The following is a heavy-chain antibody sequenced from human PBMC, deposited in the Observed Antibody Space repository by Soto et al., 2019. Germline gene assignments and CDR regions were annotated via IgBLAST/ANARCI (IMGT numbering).Heavy chain of an antibody. CDR3: ATSYMVRGVINYYGMDV. V-gene: IGHV1-3*01. CDR2: INAGNGNT. Sequence: ASVKVSCKASGYTFTSYAMHWVRQAPGQRLEWMGWINAGNGNTKYSQKFQGRVTITRDTSASTAYMELGSLRSEDTAVYYCATSYMVRGVINYYGMDVWGQGTTVTVSS. D-gene: IGHD3-10*01. J-gene: IGHJ6*02. CDR1: GYTFTSYA.